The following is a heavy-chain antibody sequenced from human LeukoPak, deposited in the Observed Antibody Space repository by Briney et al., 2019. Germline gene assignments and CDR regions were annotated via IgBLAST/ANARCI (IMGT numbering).Heavy chain of an antibody. J-gene: IGHJ4*02. V-gene: IGHV3-7*04. CDR2: IKQDGSEK. Sequence: QAGGSLRLSCAVSGFTFSSFWMTWVRQAPGQGLEWVANIKQDGSEKYYVDSVKGRFTISRGNAKNSLYLQMDSLRAEDTTVCYCARDPGPSDYWGQGTLVTVSS. D-gene: IGHD3-10*01. CDR3: ARDPGPSDY. CDR1: GFTFSSFW.